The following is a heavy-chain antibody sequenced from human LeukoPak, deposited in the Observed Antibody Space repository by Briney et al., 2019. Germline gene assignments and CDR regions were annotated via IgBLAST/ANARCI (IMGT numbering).Heavy chain of an antibody. D-gene: IGHD5-24*01. J-gene: IGHJ6*02. CDR1: GASLRRYY. Sequence: PSETLSLTCHVSGASLRRYYWTWIRQPPGKGLEWIGCIYFSGNTNYNPSLKSRVTISVDKSKNQFSLKLSSVTAADTAIYYCARLGLTDAYPPKYYYRMDVWGQGTTVTVYS. CDR3: ARLGLTDAYPPKYYYRMDV. CDR2: IYFSGNT. V-gene: IGHV4-59*08.